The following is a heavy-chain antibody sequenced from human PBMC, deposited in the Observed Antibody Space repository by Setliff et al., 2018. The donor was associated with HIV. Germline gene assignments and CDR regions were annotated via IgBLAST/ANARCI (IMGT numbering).Heavy chain of an antibody. D-gene: IGHD6-19*01. J-gene: IGHJ4*02. V-gene: IGHV1-18*01. CDR3: ARVSRSGWFFDW. CDR2: INIRSGNT. CDR1: GYSFTSSG. Sequence: ASVKVSCKASGYSFTSSGVSWVRQAPGQGLEWMGWINIRSGNTNYAQKFQGRVTMTKDTSTSTAYMELRSLRSDDTAVYYCARVSRSGWFFDWWGQGSLVTVS.